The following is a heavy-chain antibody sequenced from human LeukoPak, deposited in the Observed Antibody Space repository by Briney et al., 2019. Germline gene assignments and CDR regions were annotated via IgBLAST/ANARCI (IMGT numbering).Heavy chain of an antibody. CDR3: AKGAASSLYASPHFDY. J-gene: IGHJ4*02. V-gene: IGHV3-23*01. CDR2: ISSSSSTI. D-gene: IGHD3-16*02. CDR1: GFTFSSYA. Sequence: PGGSLRLSCAASGFTFSSYAISWVRQAPGKGLEWVSYISSSSSTIYYADSVKGRFTISRDNSKNTLYLQMNSLRAEDTAAYYCAKGAASSLYASPHFDYWGQGTLVTVSS.